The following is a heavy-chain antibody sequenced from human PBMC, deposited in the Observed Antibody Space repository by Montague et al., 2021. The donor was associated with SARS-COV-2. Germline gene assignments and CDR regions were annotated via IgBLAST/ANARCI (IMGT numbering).Heavy chain of an antibody. D-gene: IGHD4-11*01. Sequence: QSGAEVKKPGESLRISCKGSGYSFTSYWISWVRQMPGKGLEWMGRIDPSDSYTNYNPSLGSRVTISADTSKNQFSLKLRSVTAADTAVYYCARWDPQTLTVISLRGKSASDYWGQGTLVTVSS. J-gene: IGHJ4*02. CDR1: GYSFTSYW. V-gene: IGHV5-10-1*01. CDR3: ARWDPQTLTVISLRGKSASDY. CDR2: IDPSDSYT.